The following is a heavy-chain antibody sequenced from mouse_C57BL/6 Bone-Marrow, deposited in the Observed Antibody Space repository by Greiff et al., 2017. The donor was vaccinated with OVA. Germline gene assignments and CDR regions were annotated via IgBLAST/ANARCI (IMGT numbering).Heavy chain of an antibody. CDR2: INPGSGGT. CDR1: GYAFTNYL. J-gene: IGHJ1*03. V-gene: IGHV1-54*01. Sequence: VKLMKSGAELVRPGTSVKVSCKASGYAFTNYLIEWVKQRPGQGLEWIGVINPGSGGTNYNEKFKGKATLTADKSSSTAYMQLSSLTSEDSAVYFCARMGHWYFDVWGTGTTVTVSS. CDR3: ARMGHWYFDV.